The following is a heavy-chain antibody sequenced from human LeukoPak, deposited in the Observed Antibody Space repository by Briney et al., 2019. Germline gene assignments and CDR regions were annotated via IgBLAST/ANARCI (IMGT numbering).Heavy chain of an antibody. J-gene: IGHJ4*02. V-gene: IGHV3-7*01. CDR1: GFTFSNYR. CDR3: ARDFAAAVG. CDR2: IKQDGSET. Sequence: PGVSLRLSCAASGFTFSNYRMSWVRQAPGKGLEWVANIKQDGSETHYVDSVRGRFIVSRDNAKNSVFLQMNSLGVEDTAIYYCARDFAAAVGWGQGTLVTVSS. D-gene: IGHD2-15*01.